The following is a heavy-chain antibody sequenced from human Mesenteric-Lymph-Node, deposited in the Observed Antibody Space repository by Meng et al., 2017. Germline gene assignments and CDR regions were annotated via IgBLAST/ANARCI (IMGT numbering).Heavy chain of an antibody. D-gene: IGHD2-15*01. CDR2: IIPISGTA. CDR1: GDTFSNYP. J-gene: IGHJ5*02. CDR3: ARKMGYCSGGSCYWSWFDP. Sequence: QGQVVQAGAEVKKPGSSVKVSCKASGDTFSNYPMSWVRQAPGQGLEWMGGIIPISGTAKYAQKFQGRVTITADESTSTAYMELSSLRSEDTAVYYCARKMGYCSGGSCYWSWFDPWGQGTLVTVSS. V-gene: IGHV1-69*01.